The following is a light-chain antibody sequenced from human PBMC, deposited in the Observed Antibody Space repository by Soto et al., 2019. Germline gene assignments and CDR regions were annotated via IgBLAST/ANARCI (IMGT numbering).Light chain of an antibody. V-gene: IGKV3-20*01. CDR1: QSVRSN. CDR3: QQYGSSGT. J-gene: IGKJ1*01. CDR2: GAS. Sequence: VVITQSPATLSVSRGGGVTLCFRASQSVRSNLAWYQQKPGQSPRLLIYGASNRATGIPDRFSGSGSGTDFTLTISRLETEDFAVYYCQQYGSSGTFGQGTKVDI.